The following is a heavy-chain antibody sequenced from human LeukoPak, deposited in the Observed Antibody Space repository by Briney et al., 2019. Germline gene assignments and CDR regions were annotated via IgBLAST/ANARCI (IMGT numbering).Heavy chain of an antibody. CDR1: GFTLSSYW. CDR3: ASEGTTGTTWGPDY. CDR2: INSDGSST. Sequence: PGGSLRLSCVASGFTLSSYWMHWVRQAPGKGLVWVSRINSDGSSTAYADSVKGRFTISRDNAKNTLYLQMNSLRAEDTAVYYCASEGTTGTTWGPDYWGQGTLVTVSS. J-gene: IGHJ4*02. D-gene: IGHD1-1*01. V-gene: IGHV3-74*01.